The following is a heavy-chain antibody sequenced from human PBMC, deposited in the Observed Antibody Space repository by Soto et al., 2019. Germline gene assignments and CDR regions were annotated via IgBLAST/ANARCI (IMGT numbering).Heavy chain of an antibody. Sequence: TGGSLRLSCAASGFTFSSYGMHWVRQAPGKGLEWVAVIWYDGSNKYYADSVKGRFTISRDNSKNTLYLQVNSLRAEDTAVYYCASGGTTAPLLPVYWGQGTLVTVSS. D-gene: IGHD1-7*01. J-gene: IGHJ4*02. V-gene: IGHV3-33*01. CDR3: ASGGTTAPLLPVY. CDR2: IWYDGSNK. CDR1: GFTFSSYG.